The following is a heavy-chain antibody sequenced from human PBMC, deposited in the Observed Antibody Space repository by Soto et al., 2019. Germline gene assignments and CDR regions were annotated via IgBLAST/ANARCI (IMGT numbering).Heavy chain of an antibody. Sequence: ASVKVSCKASGYTFTSYDINWVRQATGQGLEWMGWMNPNSGNTGYAQKFQGRVTMTRNTYISTAYMELSSLRSEDTAVDYCARVSIAIFGVVIIDYWGQGTLVTVSS. CDR3: ARVSIAIFGVVIIDY. CDR2: MNPNSGNT. CDR1: GYTFTSYD. V-gene: IGHV1-8*01. J-gene: IGHJ4*02. D-gene: IGHD3-3*01.